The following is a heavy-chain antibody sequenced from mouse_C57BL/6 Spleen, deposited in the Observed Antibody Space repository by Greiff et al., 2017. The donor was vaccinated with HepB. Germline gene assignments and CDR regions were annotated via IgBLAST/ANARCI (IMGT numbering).Heavy chain of an antibody. Sequence: QVQLQQPGAELVKPGASVKLSCKASGYTFTSYWMQWVKQRPGQGLEWIGEIDPSDSYTNYNQKFKGKATLTVDTSSSIAYMQLSSLTSEDSAVYYCARLGLGRNYFDYWGQGTTLTVSS. CDR1: GYTFTSYW. V-gene: IGHV1-50*01. CDR2: IDPSDSYT. CDR3: ARLGLGRNYFDY. J-gene: IGHJ2*01. D-gene: IGHD4-1*01.